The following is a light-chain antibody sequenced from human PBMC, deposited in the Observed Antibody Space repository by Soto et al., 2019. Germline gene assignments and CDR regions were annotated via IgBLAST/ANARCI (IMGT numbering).Light chain of an antibody. CDR3: QQFSSYPLT. CDR1: QSISSW. Sequence: EIKMTQSPSTLSAAVGDLVTLTCRASQSISSWLAWYQQKPGKAPKLLIYDASSLESGVPSRFSGSGSGTEFTLTISSLQPEDFATYYCQQFSSYPLTFGGGTKVDI. CDR2: DAS. J-gene: IGKJ4*01. V-gene: IGKV1-5*01.